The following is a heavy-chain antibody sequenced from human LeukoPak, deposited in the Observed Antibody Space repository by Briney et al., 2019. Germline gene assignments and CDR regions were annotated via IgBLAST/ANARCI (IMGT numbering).Heavy chain of an antibody. CDR1: GFTFSDFY. CDR3: ARDVGRSSRSAYYYMDV. Sequence: GGSLRLSCTGSGFTFSDFYMSWIRQAPGKGLEWVSYISGSGTTIYYADSVKGRFTVSRDNANDSLYLQMNGLRVEDTAMYFCARDVGRSSRSAYYYMDVWGKGTTVTVSS. J-gene: IGHJ6*03. D-gene: IGHD3-3*01. V-gene: IGHV3-11*01. CDR2: ISGSGTTI.